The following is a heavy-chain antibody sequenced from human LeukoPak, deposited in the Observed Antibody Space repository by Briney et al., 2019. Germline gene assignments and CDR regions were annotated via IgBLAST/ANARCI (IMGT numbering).Heavy chain of an antibody. Sequence: SETLSLTCTVSGGSISSSSYSWGWIRQPPGKGLEWIGRIYYSGSTYYNPSLKSRVTISVDTFKNQFSLKLSSVTAADTAVYYCARLEYYYQHRFDYWGQGTLVTVSS. D-gene: IGHD3-10*01. V-gene: IGHV4-39*01. CDR2: IYYSGST. CDR1: GGSISSSSYS. J-gene: IGHJ4*02. CDR3: ARLEYYYQHRFDY.